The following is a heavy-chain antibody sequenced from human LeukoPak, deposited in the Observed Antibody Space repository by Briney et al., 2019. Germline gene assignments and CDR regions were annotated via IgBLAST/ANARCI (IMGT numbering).Heavy chain of an antibody. CDR2: INSDGSTT. Sequence: GGSLRLSCAASGFTFSSSWMHWVRQAPGKGLVWVSRINSDGSTTTYADSVKGRFTISRDNAKNTLYLQMNSLRAEDTAVYYCARDNEYCTGGTCRLDYWGQGALVTVSS. J-gene: IGHJ4*02. CDR3: ARDNEYCTGGTCRLDY. D-gene: IGHD2-15*01. V-gene: IGHV3-74*01. CDR1: GFTFSSSW.